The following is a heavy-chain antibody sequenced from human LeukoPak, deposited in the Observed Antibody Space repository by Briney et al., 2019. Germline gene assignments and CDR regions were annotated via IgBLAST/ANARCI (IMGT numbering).Heavy chain of an antibody. D-gene: IGHD3-3*01. CDR2: ISYSGSP. CDR1: GGSISIGTDY. CDR3: ARPGPGGVANFDY. J-gene: IGHJ4*02. Sequence: PSETLSLTCTVSGGSISIGTDYWGWIRQPPGKGLEWIGSISYSGSPYYKSSLKSRAAISVDTSKNQFSLRLSSVTAADTAAYFCARPGPGGVANFDYWGQGTLVTVSS. V-gene: IGHV4-39*01.